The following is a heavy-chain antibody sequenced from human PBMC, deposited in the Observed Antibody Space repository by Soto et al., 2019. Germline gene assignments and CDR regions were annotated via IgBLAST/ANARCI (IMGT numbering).Heavy chain of an antibody. CDR1: GYTFTSYG. V-gene: IGHV1-18*01. CDR2: ISAYNGNT. CDR3: ARWDVLRFLEWSNDAFDI. Sequence: ASVKVSCKASGYTFTSYGISWVRQAPEQGLEWMGWISAYNGNTNYAQKLQGRVTMTTDTSTSTAYMELRSLRSDDTAVYYCARWDVLRFLEWSNDAFDIWGQGTMVTVSS. D-gene: IGHD3-3*01. J-gene: IGHJ3*02.